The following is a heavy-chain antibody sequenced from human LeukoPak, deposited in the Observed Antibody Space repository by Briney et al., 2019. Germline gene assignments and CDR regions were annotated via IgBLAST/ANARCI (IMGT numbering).Heavy chain of an antibody. D-gene: IGHD2-15*01. CDR1: GFTFSSYA. Sequence: PGGSLRPSCAASGFTFSSYAMHWVRQAPGKGLEWVAVISYDGSNKYYADSVKGRFTISRDNSKNTLYLQMNSLRAEDTAVYYCAREGLVADYFDYWGQGTLVTVSS. V-gene: IGHV3-30-3*01. J-gene: IGHJ4*02. CDR3: AREGLVADYFDY. CDR2: ISYDGSNK.